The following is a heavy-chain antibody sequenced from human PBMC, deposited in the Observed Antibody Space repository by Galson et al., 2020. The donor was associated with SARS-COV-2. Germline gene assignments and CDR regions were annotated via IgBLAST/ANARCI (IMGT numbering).Heavy chain of an antibody. CDR1: GFTFRSYG. Sequence: GESLKISCAASGFTFRSYGMHWVRQAPGKGLEWVAVISYDGSNKYYADSVKGRFTISRDNSKNTLYLQMNSLRAEDTAVYYCAKDIWPGYSGYDSGDDWGQGNLGTVSS. V-gene: IGHV3-30*18. CDR2: ISYDGSNK. D-gene: IGHD5-12*01. J-gene: IGHJ4*02. CDR3: AKDIWPGYSGYDSGDD.